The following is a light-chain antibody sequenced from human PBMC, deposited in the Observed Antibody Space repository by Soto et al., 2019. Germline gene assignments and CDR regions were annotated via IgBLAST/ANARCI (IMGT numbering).Light chain of an antibody. J-gene: IGLJ1*01. Sequence: QSALTQPASVSASPGQSIAISCTGTDSDIGGYDHVSWYQQHPGKAPKLLIYDVTNRPSGVSSRFSGSKAGRTASLTISGLQTEDEADYYCSSHTSSPPLVFGTGPKATVL. V-gene: IGLV2-14*03. CDR3: SSHTSSPPLV. CDR1: DSDIGGYDH. CDR2: DVT.